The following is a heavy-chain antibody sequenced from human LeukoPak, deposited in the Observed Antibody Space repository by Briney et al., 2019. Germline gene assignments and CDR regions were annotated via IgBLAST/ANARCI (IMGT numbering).Heavy chain of an antibody. J-gene: IGHJ4*02. D-gene: IGHD3-9*01. V-gene: IGHV3-23*01. CDR3: AKAYGILTAGGDLDY. Sequence: PVGSPRLSRAASGFTSSSYAMNWVPQAPGEGLEWVSAISGSGGRTYYADSAKGGFTISRDKFKNTLYLQKNSLRAAEPPAYYSAKAYGILTAGGDLDYWGRGTLVTVSS. CDR1: GFTSSSYA. CDR2: ISGSGGRT.